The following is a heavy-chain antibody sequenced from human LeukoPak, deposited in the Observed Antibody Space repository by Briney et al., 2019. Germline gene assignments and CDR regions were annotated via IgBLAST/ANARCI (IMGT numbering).Heavy chain of an antibody. D-gene: IGHD2-15*01. CDR3: ATLVVHDAFDI. CDR2: INPSGGST. V-gene: IGHV1-46*01. J-gene: IGHJ3*02. CDR1: GNTFTSYY. Sequence: GASVKVSCKASGNTFTSYYIHWVRQAPGQGLEWMGIINPSGGSTSYAQKFQGRVTMTRDTSTSTVYMELSSLRSEDTAVYYCATLVVHDAFDIWGQGTMVTVSS.